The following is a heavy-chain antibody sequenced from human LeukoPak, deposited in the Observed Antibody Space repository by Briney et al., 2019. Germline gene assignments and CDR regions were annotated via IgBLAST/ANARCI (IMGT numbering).Heavy chain of an antibody. CDR2: INPNSGGT. J-gene: IGHJ4*02. CDR3: ASTSGFWSGYYHPFDY. V-gene: IGHV1-2*02. D-gene: IGHD3-3*01. Sequence: ASVKVSCKASGYTFTGYYMHWVRQAPGQGLEWMGWINPNSGGTSYAQKFQGRVTMTRDTSISTAYMELSRLRSDDTAVYYCASTSGFWSGYYHPFDYWGQGTLVTVSS. CDR1: GYTFTGYY.